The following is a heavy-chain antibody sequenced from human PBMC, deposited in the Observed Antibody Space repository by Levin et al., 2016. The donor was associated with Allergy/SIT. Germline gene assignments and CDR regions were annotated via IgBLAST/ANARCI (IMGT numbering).Heavy chain of an antibody. V-gene: IGHV3-23*01. Sequence: WIRQPPGKGLEWVSAISGSGGSTYYADSVKGRFTISRDNSKNTLYLQMNSLRAEDTAVYYCAKDIGYSYASYYYYGMDVWGQGTTVTVSS. CDR3: AKDIGYSYASYYYYGMDV. D-gene: IGHD5-18*01. CDR2: ISGSGGST. J-gene: IGHJ6*02.